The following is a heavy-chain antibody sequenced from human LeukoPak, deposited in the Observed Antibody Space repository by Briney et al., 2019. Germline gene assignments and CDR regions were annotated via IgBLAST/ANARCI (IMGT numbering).Heavy chain of an antibody. J-gene: IGHJ4*02. V-gene: IGHV4-59*12. CDR1: GGSISSYY. CDR3: ARVPYYDILTGYYYFDY. Sequence: SETLSLTCTVSGGSISSYYWSWIRQPPGKGLEWIGYIYYSGSTNYNPSLKSRVTISVDTSKNQFSLKLSSVTAADTAVYYCARVPYYDILTGYYYFDYWGQGTLVTVSS. D-gene: IGHD3-9*01. CDR2: IYYSGST.